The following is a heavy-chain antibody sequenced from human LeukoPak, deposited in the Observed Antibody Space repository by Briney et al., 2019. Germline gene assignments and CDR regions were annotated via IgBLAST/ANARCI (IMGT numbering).Heavy chain of an antibody. CDR1: GGSFSGYY. CDR2: INHSGST. Sequence: PSETLSLTCAVYGGSFSGYYWSWIRQPPGKGLEWIGEINHSGSTNYNPSLKSRVTISVDTSKNQFSLKLSSVTAADTAVYYCAKVPVVFSVPRDVWGQGTTVTVSS. J-gene: IGHJ6*02. V-gene: IGHV4-34*01. D-gene: IGHD2/OR15-2a*01. CDR3: AKVPVVFSVPRDV.